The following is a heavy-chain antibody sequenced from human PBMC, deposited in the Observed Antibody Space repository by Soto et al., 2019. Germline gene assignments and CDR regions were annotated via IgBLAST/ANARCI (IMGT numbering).Heavy chain of an antibody. CDR1: GRSMTNYY. V-gene: IGHV4-4*07. J-gene: IGHJ5*02. Sequence: SETLSLTCTASGRSMTNYYRSWIRQPAGKGLEWIGRMYTKERTNYNLSFKSRVTMSVDTSKNQFSLKLNAVTAADTAVYYCARDDYKDGGNNWFDPWGQGTLVTVSS. CDR2: MYTKERT. CDR3: ARDDYKDGGNNWFDP. D-gene: IGHD3-16*01.